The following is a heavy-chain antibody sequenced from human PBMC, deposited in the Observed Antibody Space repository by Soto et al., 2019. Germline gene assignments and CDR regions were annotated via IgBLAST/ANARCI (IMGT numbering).Heavy chain of an antibody. CDR2: IYYSGST. D-gene: IGHD1-26*01. CDR1: GGSISSYD. V-gene: IGHV4-59*01. Sequence: PSETLSLTCTVSGGSISSYDWSWIRQPPGKGLEWIGYIYYSGSTKYNPSLKSRVIISVDTSKNRFSLRLSSVTAADTAVYYCARVWGRAFDVWGQGTMVTVSS. J-gene: IGHJ3*01. CDR3: ARVWGRAFDV.